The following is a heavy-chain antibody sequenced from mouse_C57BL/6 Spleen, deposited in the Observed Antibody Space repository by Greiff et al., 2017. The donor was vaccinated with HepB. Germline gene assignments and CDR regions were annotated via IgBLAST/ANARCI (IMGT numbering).Heavy chain of an antibody. CDR1: GYTFTSYG. CDR2: IYPRSGNT. J-gene: IGHJ4*01. Sequence: QVQLKESGAELARPGASVKLSCKASGYTFTSYGISWVKQRTGQGLEWIGEIYPRSGNTYYNEKFKGKATLTADKSSSTAYMELRSLTSEDSAVYFCARRREVVAKYYYAMDYWGQGTSVTVSS. CDR3: ARRREVVAKYYYAMDY. D-gene: IGHD1-1*01. V-gene: IGHV1-81*01.